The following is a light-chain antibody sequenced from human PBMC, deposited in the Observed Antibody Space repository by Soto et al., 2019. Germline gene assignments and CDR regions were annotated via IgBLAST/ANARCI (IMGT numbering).Light chain of an antibody. Sequence: DIQMTQSPSSLSASVGDRVTITCRASQGISNYLAWYQQKPGKVPKLLIYAASTLQSGVPSRFSGSGSGTDFTLTISSPQPEDVATYYYQKYNSARPVTFSQGTKLDIK. V-gene: IGKV1-27*01. CDR1: QGISNY. CDR2: AAS. J-gene: IGKJ2*01. CDR3: QKYNSARPVT.